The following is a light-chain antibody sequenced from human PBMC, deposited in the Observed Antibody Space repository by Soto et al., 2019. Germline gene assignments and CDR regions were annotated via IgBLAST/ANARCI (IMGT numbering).Light chain of an antibody. CDR3: QQYYSYPRT. V-gene: IGKV1-8*01. CDR1: QGISTF. Sequence: AIRMTQSPSSLSASPGDRVTVTCRASQGISTFLAWYQQQQGKAPKFLMHAASTLYSGVPSRFSGSGSGTNFTLTISGLQSEDFATDYCQQYYSYPRTVGQGTKVEMK. J-gene: IGKJ1*01. CDR2: AAS.